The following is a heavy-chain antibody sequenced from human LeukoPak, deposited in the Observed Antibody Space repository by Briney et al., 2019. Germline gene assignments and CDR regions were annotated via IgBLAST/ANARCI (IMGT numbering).Heavy chain of an antibody. J-gene: IGHJ3*02. CDR2: IYYSGRT. V-gene: IGHV4-31*03. D-gene: IGHD3-22*01. CDR3: AREHNCYDSSGYRNAFDI. CDR1: GGSISSGGYY. Sequence: PSQTLSLTCTVSGGSISSGGYYWLWIRHHTGKALEWLRYIYYSGRTYYNPSLKSRVNISVNTSKNQFSLELSSVTAADTAVYYCAREHNCYDSSGYRNAFDIWGQGTMVTVSS.